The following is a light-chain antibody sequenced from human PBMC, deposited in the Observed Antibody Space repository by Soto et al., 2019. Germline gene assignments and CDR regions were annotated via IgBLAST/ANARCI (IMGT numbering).Light chain of an antibody. J-gene: IGKJ1*01. CDR1: QSVASYF. Sequence: IGLSMSLGTLSLSPGERATLSCRASQSVASYFLAWYRQKPGQAPRLLIYGASSRATGIPDRFSGSGSGTDFTLTISRLVPEDFAVYYCQVYGRSPWTFGQGTMVDI. V-gene: IGKV3-20*01. CDR2: GAS. CDR3: QVYGRSPWT.